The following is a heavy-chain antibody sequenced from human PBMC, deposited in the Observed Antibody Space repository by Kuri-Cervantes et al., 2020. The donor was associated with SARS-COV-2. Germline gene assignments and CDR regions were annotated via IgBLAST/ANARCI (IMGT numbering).Heavy chain of an antibody. CDR1: GYTLNGYY. Sequence: ASVKVSCKASGYTLNGYYIHWVRQAPGRGLEWMGWINPNSGGTNYAQKFQGRVTMTGDTSISTAYMQLSRLRSDDTALYYCARDFSGVYDITGERDAFDVWGQGTMVTVSS. V-gene: IGHV1-2*02. CDR2: INPNSGGT. CDR3: ARDFSGVYDITGERDAFDV. D-gene: IGHD2-8*01. J-gene: IGHJ3*01.